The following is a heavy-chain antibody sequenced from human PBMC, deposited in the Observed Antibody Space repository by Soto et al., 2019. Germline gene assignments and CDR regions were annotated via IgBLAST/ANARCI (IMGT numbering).Heavy chain of an antibody. Sequence: EVQLLESGGGLVQPGGSLRLSCAASGFTFTNYAMTWVRQAPGKGLEWVSISSGSGSGGSTNYADSVKGRFTISRDNSKNTLYLQMNSLRVEDTAVYYCAKDRDAYRNYVLDYWGQGTLVTVSS. CDR2: SSGSGSGGST. V-gene: IGHV3-23*01. J-gene: IGHJ4*02. CDR3: AKDRDAYRNYVLDY. D-gene: IGHD4-4*01. CDR1: GFTFTNYA.